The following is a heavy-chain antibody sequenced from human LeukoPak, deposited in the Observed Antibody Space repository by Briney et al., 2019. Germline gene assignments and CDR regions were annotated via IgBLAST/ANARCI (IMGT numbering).Heavy chain of an antibody. CDR2: IKTKTDSGTA. Sequence: PGGSLRLSCAASGFTFNKAWMNWVRQAPGMGLEWVGRIKTKTDSGTADYAEPVKGRFTISGDDSENTLYLQMNNLKTEDTAVYYCTTYRDPRVGPTYFHFYAMDVWGQGTTVTVSS. CDR1: GFTFNKAW. V-gene: IGHV3-15*01. D-gene: IGHD1-26*01. J-gene: IGHJ6*02. CDR3: TTYRDPRVGPTYFHFYAMDV.